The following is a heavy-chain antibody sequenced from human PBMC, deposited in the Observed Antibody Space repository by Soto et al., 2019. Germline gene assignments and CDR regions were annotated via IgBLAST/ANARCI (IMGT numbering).Heavy chain of an antibody. CDR1: GVSISSYY. Sequence: SSETLSLTCTVSGVSISSYYWNWIRQTPGKGLEWIGYIYYSGSTYYNPSLKSRVTISVDTSKNQFSLKLSSVTAADTAVYYCAIYGGNSVYFDDWGQGTLVTVSS. J-gene: IGHJ4*02. V-gene: IGHV4-59*06. D-gene: IGHD4-17*01. CDR2: IYYSGST. CDR3: AIYGGNSVYFDD.